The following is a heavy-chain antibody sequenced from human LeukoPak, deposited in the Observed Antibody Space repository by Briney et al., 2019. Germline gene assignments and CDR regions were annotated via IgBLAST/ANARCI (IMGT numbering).Heavy chain of an antibody. J-gene: IGHJ3*02. Sequence: GGSLRLYCAASGFTFSSYWMHWVRQALGKGLVWVSRINSDGSSTSYADSVKGRFTISRDNAKNTLYLQMNSLRAEDTAVYYCAREQQLVWGRWAFDIWGQGTMVTVSS. CDR2: INSDGSST. D-gene: IGHD6-13*01. V-gene: IGHV3-74*01. CDR1: GFTFSSYW. CDR3: AREQQLVWGRWAFDI.